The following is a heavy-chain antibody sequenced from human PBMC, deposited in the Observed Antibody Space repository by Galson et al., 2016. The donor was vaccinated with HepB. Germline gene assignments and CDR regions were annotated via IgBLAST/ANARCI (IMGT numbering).Heavy chain of an antibody. CDR1: GFTFSNYP. CDR3: ARSSGWYALDY. J-gene: IGHJ4*02. Sequence: SLRLSCAASGFTFSNYPMHWVRQAPGKGLEWVAIISYDGSNKYYADSVKGRFTISRDNSKNTVFLQMNRLGPEDTALYYCARSSGWYALDYWGQGALVTVSS. D-gene: IGHD6-19*01. V-gene: IGHV3-30*04. CDR2: ISYDGSNK.